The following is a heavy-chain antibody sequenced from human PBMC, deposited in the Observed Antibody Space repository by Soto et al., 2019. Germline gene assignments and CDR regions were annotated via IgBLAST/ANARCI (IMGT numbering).Heavy chain of an antibody. V-gene: IGHV1-69*13. Sequence: SVKVSCKASGGTFSSYAISWVRQAPGQGLEWMGGIIPIFGTANYAQKFQGRVTITADESTSTAYMELSSLRSEDTAVYYCARSLYRFLEWLSAYYYHGMDVWGQGTTVTVSS. CDR3: ARSLYRFLEWLSAYYYHGMDV. D-gene: IGHD3-3*01. J-gene: IGHJ6*02. CDR1: GGTFSSYA. CDR2: IIPIFGTA.